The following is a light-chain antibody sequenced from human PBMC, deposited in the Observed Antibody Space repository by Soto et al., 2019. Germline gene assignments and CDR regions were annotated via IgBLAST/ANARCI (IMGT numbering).Light chain of an antibody. CDR2: DAS. CDR3: LQYHSYSS. Sequence: DFQMTQSPSTLSASVGDRVTITCRASQSIRSRLAWFQKKPGKAPKLLIYDASSLESGVPPRFSGSGSGTEFTLTISSLQTDDFSTYYCLQYHSYSSFGQGTKVDIK. V-gene: IGKV1-5*01. CDR1: QSIRSR. J-gene: IGKJ1*01.